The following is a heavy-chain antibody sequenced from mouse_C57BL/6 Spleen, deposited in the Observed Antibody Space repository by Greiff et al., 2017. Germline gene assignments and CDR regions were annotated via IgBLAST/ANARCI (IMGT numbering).Heavy chain of an antibody. Sequence: QVQLKESGPELVKPGASVKISCKASGYAFSSSWMNWVKQRPGKGLEWIGRIYPGDGDTNYNGKFKGKATLTADKSSSTAYMQLSSLTSEDSAVYFCARSPLNYFDYWGQGTTLTVSS. J-gene: IGHJ2*01. CDR2: IYPGDGDT. V-gene: IGHV1-82*01. CDR1: GYAFSSSW. CDR3: ARSPLNYFDY.